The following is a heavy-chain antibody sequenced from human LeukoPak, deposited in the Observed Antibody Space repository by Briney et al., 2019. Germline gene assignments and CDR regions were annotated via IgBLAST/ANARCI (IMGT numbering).Heavy chain of an antibody. Sequence: KPSETLSLTCAVYGGSFSGYYWSWIRQPPGKGLEWIGEINHSGSTNYNPSLKSRVTISVDTSKNQFSLKLSSVTAADTAVYYCATRLVGATIGYNWFDPWGQGTLVTVSS. CDR2: INHSGST. J-gene: IGHJ5*02. CDR1: GGSFSGYY. D-gene: IGHD1-26*01. CDR3: ATRLVGATIGYNWFDP. V-gene: IGHV4-34*01.